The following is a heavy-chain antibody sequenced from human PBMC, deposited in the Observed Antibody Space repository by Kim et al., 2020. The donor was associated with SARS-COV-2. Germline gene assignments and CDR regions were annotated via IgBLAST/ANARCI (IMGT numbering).Heavy chain of an antibody. D-gene: IGHD5-12*01. CDR2: IYYSGST. V-gene: IGHV4-30-2*01. Sequence: SQTLSLTCAVSGGSISSGGYSWSWIRQPPGKGLEWIGYIYYSGSTYYNPSLKSRVTISVDRSKNQFSLKLSSVTAADTAVYYCARGRDGYNWGPFDYWGQ. CDR1: GGSISSGGYS. CDR3: ARGRDGYNWGPFDY. J-gene: IGHJ4*02.